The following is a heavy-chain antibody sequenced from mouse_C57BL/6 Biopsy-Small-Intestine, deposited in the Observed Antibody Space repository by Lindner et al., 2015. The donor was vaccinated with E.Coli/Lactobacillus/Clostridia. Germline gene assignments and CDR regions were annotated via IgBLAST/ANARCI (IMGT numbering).Heavy chain of an antibody. CDR3: AIDGPREGTTYYHYALDV. D-gene: IGHD1-1*02. V-gene: IGHV1-55*01. CDR2: ITPVLTRI. Sequence: VKVVLQGFWRHLPAALVSTGCDRPLGQGLEWMGAITPVLTRINYAQKFQDRVAITADTSTSTSYMELRSLTSEDTAVYYCAIDGPREGTTYYHYALDVWGQGTTVTVSS. J-gene: IGHJ1*01. CDR1: RHLPAALV.